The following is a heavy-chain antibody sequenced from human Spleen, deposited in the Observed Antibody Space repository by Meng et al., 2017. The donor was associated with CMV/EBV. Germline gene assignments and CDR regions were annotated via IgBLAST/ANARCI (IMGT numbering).Heavy chain of an antibody. CDR1: GGSISSSY. CDR3: ARVGASTVVTPFFDY. J-gene: IGHJ4*02. CDR2: IYYSGST. V-gene: IGHV4-59*01. Sequence: VSGGSISSSYWSWIRQPPGKGLEWIGYIYYSGSTNYNPSLKSRVTISVDTSKNQFSLKLSSVTAADTAVYYCARVGASTVVTPFFDYWGQGTLVTVSS. D-gene: IGHD4-23*01.